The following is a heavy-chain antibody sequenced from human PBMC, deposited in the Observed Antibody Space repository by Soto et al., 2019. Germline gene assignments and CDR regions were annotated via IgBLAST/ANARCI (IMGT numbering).Heavy chain of an antibody. V-gene: IGHV1-18*01. J-gene: IGHJ5*02. Sequence: GASVKVSCKASGYTFTSYGISWVRQAPGQGLEWMGWISAYNGNTNYAQKLQGRVTMTTDTSTSTAYMELRSLRSDDTAVYYCARLLQYDILTGYYTDWFDPWGQGTLVTVSS. CDR3: ARLLQYDILTGYYTDWFDP. CDR2: ISAYNGNT. CDR1: GYTFTSYG. D-gene: IGHD3-9*01.